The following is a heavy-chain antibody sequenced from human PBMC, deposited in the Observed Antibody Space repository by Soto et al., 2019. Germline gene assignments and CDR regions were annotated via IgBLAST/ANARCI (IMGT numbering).Heavy chain of an antibody. D-gene: IGHD2-15*01. CDR1: GFTFSSYG. J-gene: IGHJ3*02. CDR2: ISYDGSNK. Sequence: QVQLVESGGGVVQPGRSLRLSCAASGFTFSSYGMHWVRQAPGKGLEWVAGISYDGSNKYYADSVKGRFTISRDNSKNTLYLQMNSLRAEDTAVYYCAKDGSRYCSGGSCYLDAFDIWGQGTMVTVSS. CDR3: AKDGSRYCSGGSCYLDAFDI. V-gene: IGHV3-30*18.